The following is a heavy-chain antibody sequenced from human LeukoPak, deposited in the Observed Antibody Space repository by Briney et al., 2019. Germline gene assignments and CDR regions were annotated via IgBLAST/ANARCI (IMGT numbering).Heavy chain of an antibody. CDR1: GFTFSSYS. D-gene: IGHD6-6*01. CDR3: ARVSGDGSSLAR. J-gene: IGHJ4*02. V-gene: IGHV3-21*01. Sequence: GGSLRLSCAASGFTFSSYSMNWVRQAPGKGLEWVSSISSSSSYIYCADSAKGRFTISRDNAKNSLYLQMNSLRAEDTAVYYCARVSGDGSSLARWGQGTLVTVSS. CDR2: ISSSSSYI.